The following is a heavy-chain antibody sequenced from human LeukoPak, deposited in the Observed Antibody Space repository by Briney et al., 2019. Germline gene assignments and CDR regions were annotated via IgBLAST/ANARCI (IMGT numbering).Heavy chain of an antibody. Sequence: GESLQISCQGSGYSFTSYWIGWVRQMPGKGLEWMGIIYPGDSDTRYSPSFQGQVTISADKSISTAYLQWSSLKASDTAMYYCARGTYYDFWSGYSIGYYFDYWGQGTLVTVSS. D-gene: IGHD3-3*01. CDR3: ARGTYYDFWSGYSIGYYFDY. J-gene: IGHJ4*02. CDR1: GYSFTSYW. V-gene: IGHV5-51*01. CDR2: IYPGDSDT.